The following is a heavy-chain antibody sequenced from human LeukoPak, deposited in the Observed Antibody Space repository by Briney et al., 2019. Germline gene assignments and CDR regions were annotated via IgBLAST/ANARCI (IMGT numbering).Heavy chain of an antibody. Sequence: GGSLRLSCAASGFTFSNYGMHWVRQAPGKGLEWVAVIPYDGSNKYYADSVKGRFTISRDNSKDTLYLQMNSLRAEDTAVYYCAKGRGGSSSNYYYYMDVWGKGTTVTVSS. CDR3: AKGRGGSSSNYYYYMDV. D-gene: IGHD6-6*01. CDR1: GFTFSNYG. J-gene: IGHJ6*03. V-gene: IGHV3-30*02. CDR2: IPYDGSNK.